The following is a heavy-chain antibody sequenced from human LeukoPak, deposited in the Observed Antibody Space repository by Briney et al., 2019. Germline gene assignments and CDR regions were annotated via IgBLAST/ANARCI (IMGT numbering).Heavy chain of an antibody. CDR1: GFTFDDYT. CDR3: AKDYSGSPGAFQH. V-gene: IGHV3-43*01. D-gene: IGHD1-26*01. J-gene: IGHJ1*01. CDR2: ISWDGGST. Sequence: GGSLRLSCAASGFTFDDYTMHWVRQAPGKGLEWVSLISWDGGSTYYADSVKGRFTISRDNNKNSLYLQMNSLRTEDTALYYCAKDYSGSPGAFQHWGQGTLVTVSS.